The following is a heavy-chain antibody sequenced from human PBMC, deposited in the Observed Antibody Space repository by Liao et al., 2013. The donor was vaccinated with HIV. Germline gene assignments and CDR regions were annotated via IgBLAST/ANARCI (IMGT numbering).Heavy chain of an antibody. CDR1: GESINSVPYY. Sequence: QVQLQESGPGLVRPSQTLSLSCTASGESINSVPYYWTWVRQPPGKGLQWIGYIYYSGTTNYNPALKSRLGISLDTSKNHFSLRLNSLTAADTAVYYCARGLWTSHVFDVWGQGTTVTVSS. J-gene: IGHJ3*01. CDR3: ARGLWTSHVFDV. V-gene: IGHV4-30-4*08. CDR2: IYYSGTT. D-gene: IGHD4/OR15-4a*01.